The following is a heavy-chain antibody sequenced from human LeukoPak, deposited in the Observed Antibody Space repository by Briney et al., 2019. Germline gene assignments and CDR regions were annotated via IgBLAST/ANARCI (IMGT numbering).Heavy chain of an antibody. CDR3: ARRGCDGCYYMDV. D-gene: IGHD5-12*01. V-gene: IGHV5-51*01. CDR2: IYPGDSDT. Sequence: KCGESLKISCKGYGYKFTNYWIGWVRQLPGKGLEWMGIIYPGDSDTRYSPPFQRQVTISVDKSISTAYLQWSSLKASDTAMYYCARRGCDGCYYMDVWGKGTTVTVSS. CDR1: GYKFTNYW. J-gene: IGHJ6*03.